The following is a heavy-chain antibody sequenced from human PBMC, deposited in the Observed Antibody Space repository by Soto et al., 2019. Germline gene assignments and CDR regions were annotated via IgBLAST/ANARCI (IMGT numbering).Heavy chain of an antibody. V-gene: IGHV3-30*18. J-gene: IGHJ5*02. CDR2: ISYDGSNK. CDR1: GFTFSSYG. D-gene: IGHD1-26*01. Sequence: QVQLVESGGGVVQPGRSLRLSCAASGFTFSSYGMHWVRQAPGKGLEWVAVISYDGSNKYYADSVKGRFTISRDNSKNTLYLQMNGLRAEDTAVYYCAKDPDGNNWFDPWGQGTLVTVSS. CDR3: AKDPDGNNWFDP.